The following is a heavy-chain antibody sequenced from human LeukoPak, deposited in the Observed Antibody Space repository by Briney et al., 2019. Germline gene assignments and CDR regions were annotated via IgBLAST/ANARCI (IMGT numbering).Heavy chain of an antibody. CDR1: GYTFTSYY. J-gene: IGHJ4*02. CDR3: ARVSAVAGKGRQSLDY. D-gene: IGHD6-19*01. Sequence: ASVKVSCKASGYTFTSYYMHWVRQAPGQGLEWMGIINPSGGSTSYAQKFQGRVTMTRDTSTSTVYMELSSLRSEDTAVYYCARVSAVAGKGRQSLDYRGQGTLVTVSS. CDR2: INPSGGST. V-gene: IGHV1-46*01.